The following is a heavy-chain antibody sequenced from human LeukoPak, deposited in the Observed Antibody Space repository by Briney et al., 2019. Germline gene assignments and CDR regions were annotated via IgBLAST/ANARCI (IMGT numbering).Heavy chain of an antibody. J-gene: IGHJ4*02. Sequence: GGSLRLSCAASGFTFRTYAMNWVRQAPGKGLEWVSGISGSGYNTYYADSVKGRFTISRDNSKNTLYLQMNSLRAEDTAVYYCAKGDDILTGYLSYFDYWGQGTLVTVSS. V-gene: IGHV3-23*01. CDR1: GFTFRTYA. D-gene: IGHD3-9*01. CDR2: ISGSGYNT. CDR3: AKGDDILTGYLSYFDY.